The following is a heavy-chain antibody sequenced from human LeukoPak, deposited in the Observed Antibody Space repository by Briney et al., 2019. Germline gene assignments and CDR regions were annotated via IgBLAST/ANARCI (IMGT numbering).Heavy chain of an antibody. D-gene: IGHD2-2*01. V-gene: IGHV1-18*04. J-gene: IGHJ6*04. CDR3: ARDGTRGYCSSTSCPYYYYGMDV. CDR2: ISAYNGNT. Sequence: ASVKVSCKASGYTFSSYGISWVRQAPGQGLEWMGWISAYNGNTNYAQKLQGRVTMTTDTSTSTAYMELRSLRSDDTAVYYRARDGTRGYCSSTSCPYYYYGMDVWGKGTTVTVSS. CDR1: GYTFSSYG.